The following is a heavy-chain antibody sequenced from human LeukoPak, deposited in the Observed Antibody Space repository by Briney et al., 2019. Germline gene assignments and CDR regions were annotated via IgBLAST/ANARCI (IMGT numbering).Heavy chain of an antibody. D-gene: IGHD2-8*02. V-gene: IGHV3-7*01. CDR2: IRQDGDGK. CDR1: GFIFNSHW. J-gene: IGHJ2*01. Sequence: GGSLRLSCAGSGFIFNSHWMTWVRQAPRMGLEWVGNIRQDGDGKFYADSVRGRFTISRDNAKNSLYLHLNSLRAEDTAIYYCARVRTEWYIDLWGRGTLVTVSP. CDR3: ARVRTEWYIDL.